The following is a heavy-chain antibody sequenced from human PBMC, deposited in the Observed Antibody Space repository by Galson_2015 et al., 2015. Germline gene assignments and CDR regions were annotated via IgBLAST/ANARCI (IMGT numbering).Heavy chain of an antibody. CDR2: IIHIFGTA. J-gene: IGHJ4*02. Sequence: SVKVSCKASGGTFSSYAISWVRQAPGQGLEWMGGIIHIFGTANYAQKFQGRVTITADESTSTAYMELSSLRSEDTAVYYCARDSRNAYNCNEWVLDYWGQGTLVTVSS. CDR3: ARDSRNAYNCNEWVLDY. V-gene: IGHV1-69*13. D-gene: IGHD1-20*01. CDR1: GGTFSSYA.